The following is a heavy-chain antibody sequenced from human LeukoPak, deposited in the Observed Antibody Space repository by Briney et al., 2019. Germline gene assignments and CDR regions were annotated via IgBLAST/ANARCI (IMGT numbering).Heavy chain of an antibody. CDR1: GFTFSSYA. CDR3: AKDPVLRYFDWLLYWDH. V-gene: IGHV3-23*01. J-gene: IGHJ4*02. Sequence: GGSLRLSCAASGFTFSSYAMSWVRQAPGKGLEWVSAISGSGGSTYYADSVKGRFTISRDNSKNTLYLQMNSLRAEDTAVYYCAKDPVLRYFDWLLYWDHWGQGTLVTVSS. D-gene: IGHD3-9*01. CDR2: ISGSGGST.